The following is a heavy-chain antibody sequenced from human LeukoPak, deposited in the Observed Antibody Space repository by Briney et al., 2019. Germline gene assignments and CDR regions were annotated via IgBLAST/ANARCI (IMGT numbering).Heavy chain of an antibody. CDR3: TTLLNIVVVAAITQANY. V-gene: IGHV3-15*01. Sequence: GSLRLSCAASGFTFSNAWMSWVRQAPGKGLEWVGRIKSKTDGGTTDYAAPVKGRFTISRDDSKNTLYLQMNSLKTEDTAVYYCTTLLNIVVVAAITQANYWGQGTLVTVSS. D-gene: IGHD2-21*02. J-gene: IGHJ4*02. CDR1: GFTFSNAW. CDR2: IKSKTDGGTT.